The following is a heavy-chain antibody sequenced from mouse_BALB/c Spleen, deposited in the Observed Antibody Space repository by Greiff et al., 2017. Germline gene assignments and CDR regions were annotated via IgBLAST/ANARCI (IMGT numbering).Heavy chain of an antibody. CDR3: TRRGELGPWFAY. V-gene: IGHV1S81*02. D-gene: IGHD4-1*01. J-gene: IGHJ3*01. Sequence: QVHVKQSGAELVKPGASVKLSCKASGYTFTSYYMYWVKQRPGQGLEWIGEINPSNGGTNFNEKFKSKATLTVDKSSSTAYMQLSSLTSEDSAVYYCTRRGELGPWFAYWGQGTLVTVSA. CDR1: GYTFTSYY. CDR2: INPSNGGT.